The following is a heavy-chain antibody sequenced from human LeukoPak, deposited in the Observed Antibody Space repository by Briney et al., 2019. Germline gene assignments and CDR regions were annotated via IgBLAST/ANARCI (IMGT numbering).Heavy chain of an antibody. D-gene: IGHD2-2*01. V-gene: IGHV1-2*02. Sequence: ASVKVSCKASGYTFTGYYMRWVRQAPGQGLEWMGWINPNSGGTNYAQKFQGRVTMTRDTSISTAYMELSRLLSDDTAVYYCARDASSTSCCDGFDIWGQGTMVTVSS. CDR3: ARDASSTSCCDGFDI. CDR2: INPNSGGT. J-gene: IGHJ3*02. CDR1: GYTFTGYY.